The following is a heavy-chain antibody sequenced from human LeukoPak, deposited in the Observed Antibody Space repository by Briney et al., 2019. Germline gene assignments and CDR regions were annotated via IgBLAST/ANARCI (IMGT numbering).Heavy chain of an antibody. V-gene: IGHV4-34*01. D-gene: IGHD3-9*01. Sequence: KSSETLSLTCAVYGGSFSGYYWGWIRQPPGKGLEWIGEINHSGSTNYNPSLKSRVTISVDTSKNQFSLKLSSVTAADTAVYYCASMSVLRYFDWLLSDAFDIWGQGTMVTVSS. CDR1: GGSFSGYY. CDR3: ASMSVLRYFDWLLSDAFDI. CDR2: INHSGST. J-gene: IGHJ3*02.